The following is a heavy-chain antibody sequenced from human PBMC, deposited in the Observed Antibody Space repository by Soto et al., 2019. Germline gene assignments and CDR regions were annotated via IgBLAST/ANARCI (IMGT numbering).Heavy chain of an antibody. J-gene: IGHJ4*02. CDR3: AGRSGSSDY. D-gene: IGHD3-10*01. CDR2: MSYDGSDK. CDR1: AFTFSNCT. Sequence: QVQLVESGGGVVQPGKSLRLSCAASAFTFSNCTMHWVRQAPGKGLEWVALMSYDGSDKYYADAVKGRFTISRDNSKNTLYLKMDSLRVEDTALYYCAGRSGSSDYWGQGTLVTVSS. V-gene: IGHV3-30*04.